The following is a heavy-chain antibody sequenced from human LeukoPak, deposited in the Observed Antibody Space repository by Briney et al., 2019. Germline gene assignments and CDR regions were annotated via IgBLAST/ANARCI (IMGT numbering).Heavy chain of an antibody. J-gene: IGHJ4*02. V-gene: IGHV1-2*02. Sequence: ASAKVSCKASGYSFTGYSMHWVRQAPGQGLEWMGWINPNSGGTKFAQKFQGRVTMTRDTSISTAYMEVSRLRSDDTAVYYCATQNNSYFDYWGQGTLVTVSS. CDR2: INPNSGGT. CDR1: GYSFTGYS. D-gene: IGHD1-20*01. CDR3: ATQNNSYFDY.